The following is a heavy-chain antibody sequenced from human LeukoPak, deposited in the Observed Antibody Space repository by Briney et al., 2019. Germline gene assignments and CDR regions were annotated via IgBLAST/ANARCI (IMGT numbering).Heavy chain of an antibody. J-gene: IGHJ4*02. CDR3: ARIRMITFGGVIVRTYYFDY. CDR1: GGSISSYY. V-gene: IGHV4-59*08. D-gene: IGHD3-16*02. CDR2: IYHRGNT. Sequence: SETLSLTCTVSGGSISSYYWSWIRQPPRKGLEWIGSIYHRGNTYYNPSLKSRVTISVDTSKNQFSLKLSSVTAADTAVYYCARIRMITFGGVIVRTYYFDYWGQGTLVIVSS.